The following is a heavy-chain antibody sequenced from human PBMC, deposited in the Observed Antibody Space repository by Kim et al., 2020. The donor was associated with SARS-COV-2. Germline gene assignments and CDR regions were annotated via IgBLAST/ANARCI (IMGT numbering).Heavy chain of an antibody. CDR1: GASVSSNGAV. D-gene: IGHD1-26*01. Sequence: SQTLSLTCAISGASVSSNGAVWNWLRQSPSRGLEWLGRTYYRSEWFHHYAESVKSRITISPDTSKNQFSLQLNSVTPEDTAVYYCARDAPVGSHFDYWGQGTVVTVCS. CDR3: ARDAPVGSHFDY. V-gene: IGHV6-1*01. CDR2: TYYRSEWFH. J-gene: IGHJ4*02.